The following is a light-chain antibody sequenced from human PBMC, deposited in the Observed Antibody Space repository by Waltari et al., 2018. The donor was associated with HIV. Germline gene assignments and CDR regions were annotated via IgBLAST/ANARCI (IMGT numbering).Light chain of an antibody. CDR3: CSYAGSNTYL. J-gene: IGLJ1*01. Sequence: QSALTQPASVSGFPGQSITISCTGSSSDVGSYNYVSWYQQHPGTAPKLLIFDVSKRPSGVSNRFPGSKSGNTASLTISGLQAEDEADYYCCSYAGSNTYLFGTGTEVTVL. CDR2: DVS. CDR1: SSDVGSYNY. V-gene: IGLV2-23*02.